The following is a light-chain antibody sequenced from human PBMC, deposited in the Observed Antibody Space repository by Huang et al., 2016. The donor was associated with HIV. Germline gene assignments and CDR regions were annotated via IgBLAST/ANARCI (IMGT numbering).Light chain of an antibody. CDR3: QQYDNWPRT. CDR1: QTITNN. V-gene: IGKV3-15*01. J-gene: IGKJ1*01. CDR2: GAS. Sequence: TQSPASLPVSPGDRATLSCRARQTITNNLAWYQKTPGQPPGLLIYGASTRATGVPPRFSGSGSGTNFTLTISGLQSEDFAVYYCQQYDNWPRTFGQGTKVEVK.